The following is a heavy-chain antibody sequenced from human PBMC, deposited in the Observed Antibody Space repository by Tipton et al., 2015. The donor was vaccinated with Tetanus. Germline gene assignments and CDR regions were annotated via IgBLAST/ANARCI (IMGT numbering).Heavy chain of an antibody. D-gene: IGHD1-1*01. Sequence: TLSLTCTVSGGSISSYYWSWIRQPAGKGLEWIGRIYTSGSTNYNPSLKSRVTMSVDTSKNQFSLKLTSPAATDTAVYYCARLTTPFNTFDLWGQGRLVTVSS. CDR3: ARLTTPFNTFDL. V-gene: IGHV4-4*07. CDR1: GGSISSYY. CDR2: IYTSGST. J-gene: IGHJ3*01.